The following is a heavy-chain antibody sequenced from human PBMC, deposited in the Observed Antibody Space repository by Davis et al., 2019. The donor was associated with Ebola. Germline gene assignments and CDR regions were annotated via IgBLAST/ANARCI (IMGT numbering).Heavy chain of an antibody. CDR1: GGSIDSGGYY. CDR3: ARFRRDDYGPRLDVFDI. V-gene: IGHV4-31*03. J-gene: IGHJ3*02. CDR2: IFYSGST. Sequence: MPSETLSLTCTVSGGSIDSGGYYWSWIRQRPGKGLEWIGYIFYSGSTYYNPSLKSRVTISVDTSKNQFSLSLRSVTAADTAVYYCARFRRDDYGPRLDVFDIWGQGTMVTVSS. D-gene: IGHD4-17*01.